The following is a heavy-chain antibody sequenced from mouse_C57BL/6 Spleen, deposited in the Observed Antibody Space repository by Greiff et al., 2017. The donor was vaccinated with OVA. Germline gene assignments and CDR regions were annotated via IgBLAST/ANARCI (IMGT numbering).Heavy chain of an antibody. Sequence: EVQRVESGPGMVKPSQSLSLTCTVTGYSITSGYDWHWIRHFPGNKLEWMGYICYSGSTTSNPSLKSRMSITHDTSKNHIFLKLKSVTTEETAAYDCARGDGYQAWFAYWGQGTLVTVSA. V-gene: IGHV3-1*01. CDR1: GYSITSGYD. D-gene: IGHD2-3*01. CDR2: ICYSGST. CDR3: ARGDGYQAWFAY. J-gene: IGHJ3*01.